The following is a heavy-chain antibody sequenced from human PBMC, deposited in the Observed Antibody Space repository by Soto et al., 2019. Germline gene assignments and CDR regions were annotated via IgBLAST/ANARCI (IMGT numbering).Heavy chain of an antibody. V-gene: IGHV3-21*01. J-gene: IGHJ6*03. Sequence: PGGSLRLSCAASGFTFSSYVMRWVRQVPEKGLEWVASIGGSGSDKYYADSVKGRFTVSRDNAKNSLDLQMNSLRGDDTAVYHCVRGCGRSSCPYYLDVWGKGTTVTVSS. D-gene: IGHD2-2*01. CDR1: GFTFSSYV. CDR3: VRGCGRSSCPYYLDV. CDR2: IGGSGSDK.